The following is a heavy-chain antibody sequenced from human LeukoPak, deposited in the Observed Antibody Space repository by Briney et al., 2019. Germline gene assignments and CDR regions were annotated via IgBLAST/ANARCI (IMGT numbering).Heavy chain of an antibody. CDR3: AATTMNVAASGAFDI. Sequence: SVKVSCKASGFTFTSSAVQWVRQARGQRLEWIGWIVVGSGNTNYAQKFQERVTITRDMSTSTAYMELSSLRSEDTAVYCCAATTMNVAASGAFDIWGQGTMVTVSS. D-gene: IGHD3-10*01. J-gene: IGHJ3*02. V-gene: IGHV1-58*01. CDR2: IVVGSGNT. CDR1: GFTFTSSA.